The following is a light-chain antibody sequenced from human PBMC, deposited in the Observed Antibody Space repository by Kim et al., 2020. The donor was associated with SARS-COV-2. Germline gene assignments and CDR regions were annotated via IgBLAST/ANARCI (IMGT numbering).Light chain of an antibody. J-gene: IGKJ4*01. CDR2: DAS. V-gene: IGKV3-11*01. Sequence: SPEERATTSCMPSQSVSSHLAWYQQKPGQAPRLLIYDASNRATGIPARFSGSGSGTDFTLTISSLEPEDFAVYYCQQRSNWPPLTFGGGTKVDIK. CDR1: QSVSSH. CDR3: QQRSNWPPLT.